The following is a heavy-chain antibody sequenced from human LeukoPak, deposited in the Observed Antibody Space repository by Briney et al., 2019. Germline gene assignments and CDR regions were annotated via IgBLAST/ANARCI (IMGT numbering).Heavy chain of an antibody. CDR1: GGSFSGYY. Sequence: SETLSLTCAVYGGSFSGYYWSWIRQPPGKGLEWIGEINHSGSTNYNPSLKSRVTLSLDTSKNQFSLKLTSVTAADTAVYYCARHSMRSSWASPFDYWGQGTLVTVSS. V-gene: IGHV4-34*01. CDR3: ARHSMRSSWASPFDY. J-gene: IGHJ4*02. CDR2: INHSGST. D-gene: IGHD6-13*01.